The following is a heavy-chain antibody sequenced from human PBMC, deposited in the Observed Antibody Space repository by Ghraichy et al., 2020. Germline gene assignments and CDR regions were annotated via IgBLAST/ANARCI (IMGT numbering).Heavy chain of an antibody. V-gene: IGHV4-59*01. CDR3: ARGQDAFDI. Sequence: SLTCTVSGGSISSYYWSWIRQPPGKGLEWIGYIYYSGSTNYNPSLKSRVTISVDTSKNQFSLKLSSVTTADTAVYYCARGQDAFDIWGQGTMVTVSS. CDR2: IYYSGST. CDR1: GGSISSYY. J-gene: IGHJ3*02.